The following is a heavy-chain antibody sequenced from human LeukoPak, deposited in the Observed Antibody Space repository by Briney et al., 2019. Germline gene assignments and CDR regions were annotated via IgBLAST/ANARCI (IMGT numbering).Heavy chain of an antibody. CDR2: ISSSSSTI. V-gene: IGHV3-48*04. CDR3: ARDLRQQLVRGGFDY. D-gene: IGHD6-13*01. Sequence: LAGGSLRLSCAASGFTFSSYSMNWVRQAPGKGLEWVSYISSSSSTIYYADSVKGRFTIFRDNAKNSLYLQMNSLRAEDTAVYYCARDLRQQLVRGGFDYWGQGTLVTVSS. CDR1: GFTFSSYS. J-gene: IGHJ4*02.